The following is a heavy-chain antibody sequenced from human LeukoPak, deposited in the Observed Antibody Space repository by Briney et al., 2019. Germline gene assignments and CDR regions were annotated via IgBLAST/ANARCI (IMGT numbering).Heavy chain of an antibody. CDR3: ARDLGDKAY. J-gene: IGHJ4*02. CDR2: INPNSGGT. CDR1: GGTFSSYA. V-gene: IGHV1-2*02. Sequence: ASVKVSCKASGGTFSSYAISWVRQAPGQGLEWMGWINPNSGGTNYAQKFQGRVTMTRDTSISTAYMELSRLRSDDTAVYYCARDLGDKAYWGQGTLVTVSS. D-gene: IGHD3-16*01.